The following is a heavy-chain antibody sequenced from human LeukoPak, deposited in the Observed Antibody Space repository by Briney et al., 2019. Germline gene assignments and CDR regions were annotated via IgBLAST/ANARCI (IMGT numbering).Heavy chain of an antibody. D-gene: IGHD2-2*01. Sequence: PGGSLRLSCAASGFTFNNYAMTWVRQTPGKGPGWVSLINWKGDTTAYAESVRGRFTISRDNAKNSLYLHMNSLRPEDTAFYHCARHRCSSTTCSFDPWGQGTLVTVSS. CDR3: ARHRCSSTTCSFDP. CDR2: INWKGDTT. J-gene: IGHJ5*02. V-gene: IGHV3-20*01. CDR1: GFTFNNYA.